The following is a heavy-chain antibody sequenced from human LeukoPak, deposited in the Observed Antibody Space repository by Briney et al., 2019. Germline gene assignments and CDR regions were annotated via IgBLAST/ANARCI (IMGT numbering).Heavy chain of an antibody. CDR1: GFTFSSYW. J-gene: IGHJ6*02. Sequence: GGSLRLSCAASGFTFSSYWMSWVRQAPGNGLEWVANIKQDGSEKYYVGSVKGPFTISRDNDKTSLYLQMNSLRAEDTAVYYCAVRGGGDYYYYGMDVWGQGTTVTVSS. CDR2: IKQDGSEK. D-gene: IGHD3-10*01. CDR3: AVRGGGDYYYYGMDV. V-gene: IGHV3-7*01.